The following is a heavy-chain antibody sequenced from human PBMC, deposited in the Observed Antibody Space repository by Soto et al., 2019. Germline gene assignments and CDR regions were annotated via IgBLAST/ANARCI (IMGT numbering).Heavy chain of an antibody. D-gene: IGHD4-17*01. CDR3: AKAKGDYGDYGPSNYYYYYGMDV. CDR1: GFTFSSYA. CDR2: VSGSGGST. J-gene: IGHJ6*02. V-gene: IGHV3-23*01. Sequence: GGSLRLSCAASGFTFSSYAMSWVRQAPGKGLEWVSAVSGSGGSTYYADSVKGRFTISRDNSKNTLYLQMNSLRAEDTAVYYCAKAKGDYGDYGPSNYYYYYGMDVWGQGTTVTVSS.